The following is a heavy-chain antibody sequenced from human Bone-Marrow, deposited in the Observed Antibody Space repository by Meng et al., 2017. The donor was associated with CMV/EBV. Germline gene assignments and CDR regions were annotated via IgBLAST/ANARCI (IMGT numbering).Heavy chain of an antibody. D-gene: IGHD3-22*01. Sequence: GESLKISCAASGFTFSGSAMHWVRQASGKGLEWVGRIRSKANSYATAYAASVKGRFTISRDDSKNTAYLQMNSLKTEDTAVYYCTRHGGYDSSGYYVHWGQGPRVTCYS. V-gene: IGHV3-73*01. CDR3: TRHGGYDSSGYYVH. CDR1: GFTFSGSA. J-gene: IGHJ4*02. CDR2: IRSKANSYAT.